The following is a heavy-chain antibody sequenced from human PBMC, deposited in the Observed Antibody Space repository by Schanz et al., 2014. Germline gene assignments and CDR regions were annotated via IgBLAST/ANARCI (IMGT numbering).Heavy chain of an antibody. CDR1: GCTVSTNY. V-gene: IGHV3-23*04. D-gene: IGHD3-10*01. Sequence: EVQLVESGGGLVQPGGSLRLSCAASGCTVSTNYMSWVRQAPGKGLEWVSSISAGGTNTYYADSVKGRFTLSRDNSKNTLYLQMNSLIVEDTAVYYCAKEGTVVSGSPRDYWGRGTLVTVSS. J-gene: IGHJ4*02. CDR2: ISAGGTNT. CDR3: AKEGTVVSGSPRDY.